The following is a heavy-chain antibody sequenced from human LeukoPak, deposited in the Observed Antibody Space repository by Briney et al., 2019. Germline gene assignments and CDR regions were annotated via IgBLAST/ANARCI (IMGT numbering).Heavy chain of an antibody. CDR1: GGSFSGYY. D-gene: IGHD7-27*01. CDR3: ARGRNWGKPYYFDY. V-gene: IGHV4-34*01. Sequence: PSETLSLTCAVYGGSFSGYYWSWIRQPPGKGLEWIGEINHSGSTDYIPSLKSRVTISVDTSKNQFSLKLSSVTAADTAVYYCARGRNWGKPYYFDYWGQGTLVTVSS. CDR2: INHSGST. J-gene: IGHJ4*02.